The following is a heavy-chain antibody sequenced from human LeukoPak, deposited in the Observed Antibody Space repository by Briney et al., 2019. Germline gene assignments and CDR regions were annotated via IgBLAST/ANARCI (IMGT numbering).Heavy chain of an antibody. CDR1: GLSFSSYG. CDR2: IRYDGSDN. CDR3: AACRGVLTGPCDY. Sequence: GGSLRLSCAASGLSFSSYGLHWVRQAPGKGLEWVSFIRYDGSDNSYADSVKGRFTVSRDNSKNTLYLQTNSLRVEDTALYYCAACRGVLTGPCDYWGQGTPVTVSS. D-gene: IGHD3-9*01. J-gene: IGHJ4*02. V-gene: IGHV3-30*02.